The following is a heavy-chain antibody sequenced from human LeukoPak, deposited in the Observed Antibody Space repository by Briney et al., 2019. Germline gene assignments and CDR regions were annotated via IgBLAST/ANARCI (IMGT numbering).Heavy chain of an antibody. V-gene: IGHV3-23*01. Sequence: GGSLRLSCAASGLTFSNFALTWVRQPPGQGLELVSALSASGGGTFYAPSVIGRFTISRDNSKNTVSLQMNSLRAEDTALYYCATVLHTSMTTWAAFDTWGQGTMVTVSS. CDR3: ATVLHTSMTTWAAFDT. CDR1: GLTFSNFA. J-gene: IGHJ3*02. D-gene: IGHD5-18*01. CDR2: LSASGGGT.